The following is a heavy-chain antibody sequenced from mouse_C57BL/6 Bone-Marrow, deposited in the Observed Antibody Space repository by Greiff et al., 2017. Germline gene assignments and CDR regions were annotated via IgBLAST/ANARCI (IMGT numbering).Heavy chain of an antibody. J-gene: IGHJ1*03. CDR3: ARSGTTVVGDWYFDV. CDR2: IDPSDSYT. V-gene: IGHV1-69*01. D-gene: IGHD1-1*01. Sequence: QVHVKQPGAELVMPGASVKLSCKASGYTFTSYWMHWVKQRPGQGLEWIGEIDPSDSYTNYNQKFKGKSTLTVDKSSSTAYMQLSSLTSEDSAVYYCARSGTTVVGDWYFDVWGTGTTVTVSS. CDR1: GYTFTSYW.